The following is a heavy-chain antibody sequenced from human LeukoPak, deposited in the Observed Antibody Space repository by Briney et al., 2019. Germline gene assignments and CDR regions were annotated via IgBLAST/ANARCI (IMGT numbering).Heavy chain of an antibody. CDR1: GFTFSSYA. CDR2: ISGSGGST. D-gene: IGHD2-15*01. CDR3: AKCACSGGSCYPLY. V-gene: IGHV3-23*01. Sequence: PGGSLRLSCAASGFTFSSYAMSWVRQAPGKGLEWVSAISGSGGSTYYADSVKGRFTISRDNSKNTLYLQMNSLGAEDTAVYYCAKCACSGGSCYPLYWGQGTLVTVSS. J-gene: IGHJ4*02.